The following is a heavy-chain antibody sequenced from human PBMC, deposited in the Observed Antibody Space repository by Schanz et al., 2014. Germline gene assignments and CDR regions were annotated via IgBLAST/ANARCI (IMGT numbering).Heavy chain of an antibody. D-gene: IGHD3-3*01. CDR2: INSDGSIT. V-gene: IGHV3-74*01. J-gene: IGHJ6*02. CDR3: AKIWKAHHLTGRPGWSDGMDV. CDR1: GFTFSSHW. Sequence: EVQLVESGGGLVQPGGSLRLSCAASGFTFSSHWMHWVRQAPGKGLVGVSRINSDGSITNYADSVKGRFTISRDNAKNTLYLQVDSLRDEDTAVYYCAKIWKAHHLTGRPGWSDGMDVWGQGTTV.